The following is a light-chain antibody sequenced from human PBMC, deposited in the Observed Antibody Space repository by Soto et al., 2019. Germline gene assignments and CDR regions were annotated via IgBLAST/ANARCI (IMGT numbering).Light chain of an antibody. V-gene: IGKV2-28*01. CDR1: HSLLHSNGYNY. CDR2: FAS. Sequence: DIVMTQSPLSLPVTPGEPASISCRSSHSLLHSNGYNYLDWYRQKPGQSPQLLIYFASNRASGVADRFRGSGSGTDVTLKISRVEAEDDVVYYCLQAIQPPRTFGQGTKLEIK. CDR3: LQAIQPPRT. J-gene: IGKJ2*01.